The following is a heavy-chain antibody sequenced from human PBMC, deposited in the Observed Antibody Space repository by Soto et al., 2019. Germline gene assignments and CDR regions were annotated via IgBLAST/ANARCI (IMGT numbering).Heavy chain of an antibody. Sequence: GESLKISCKGSGYSFTSYWISWVRQMPGKGLEWMGRIDPSDSYTNYSPSFQGHVTISADKSISTAYLQWSSLKASDTAMYYCARLPVVMVRGVIYYYYGMDVWGQGTTVTVSS. V-gene: IGHV5-10-1*01. CDR2: IDPSDSYT. D-gene: IGHD3-10*01. CDR1: GYSFTSYW. J-gene: IGHJ6*02. CDR3: ARLPVVMVRGVIYYYYGMDV.